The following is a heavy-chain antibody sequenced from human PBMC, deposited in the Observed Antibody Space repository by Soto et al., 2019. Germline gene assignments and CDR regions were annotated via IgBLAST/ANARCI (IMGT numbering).Heavy chain of an antibody. CDR2: VSTYSVHT. J-gene: IGHJ4*02. D-gene: IGHD1-20*01. CDR1: GYFFNSVG. Sequence: QLVQSGDEVKKPGASVKVSCRASGYFFNSVGINWLRQVPRQGLEWMGWVSTYSVHTTSVQKFQARVTLTADTSTSTVHMELRSLRSADTAVYYGARDLNWNNVLGFDSWGQGTLVTVSS. V-gene: IGHV1-18*04. CDR3: ARDLNWNNVLGFDS.